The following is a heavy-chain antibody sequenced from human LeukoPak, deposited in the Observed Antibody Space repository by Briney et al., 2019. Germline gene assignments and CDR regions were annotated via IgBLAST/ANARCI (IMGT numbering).Heavy chain of an antibody. D-gene: IGHD3-10*01. CDR2: IIPIFGTA. CDR3: ARAGAHYYYYYMDV. V-gene: IGHV1-69*06. J-gene: IGHJ6*03. CDR1: GGTFSSYA. Sequence: AASVKVSCKASGGTFSSYAISWVRQAPGQGLEWMGGIIPIFGTANYAQKFQGRVTITADKSTSTAYMELSSLRSEDTAVYYCARAGAHYYYYYMDVWGKGTTVTVSS.